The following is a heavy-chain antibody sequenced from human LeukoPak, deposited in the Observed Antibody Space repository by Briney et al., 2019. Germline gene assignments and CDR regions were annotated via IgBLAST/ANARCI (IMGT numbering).Heavy chain of an antibody. CDR3: ARKAEITMIVVATGDAFDI. Sequence: PGGSLRLSCAASGFTFSSYSMNWVRQAPGKGLEWVSSISSSSSYIYYADSVKGRFTISRDNAKNSLYLQMNSLRAEDTAVYYCARKAEITMIVVATGDAFDIWGQGTMVTVSS. J-gene: IGHJ3*02. V-gene: IGHV3-21*01. CDR2: ISSSSSYI. D-gene: IGHD3-22*01. CDR1: GFTFSSYS.